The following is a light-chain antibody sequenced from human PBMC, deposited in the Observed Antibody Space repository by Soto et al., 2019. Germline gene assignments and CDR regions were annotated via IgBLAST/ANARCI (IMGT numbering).Light chain of an antibody. Sequence: DILLTQSPVTLALSPGERATLSCRASPSAISRYLAWYQQKPGQAPRLLIYGASSRATGIPDRFNGSGSGTDFTLTISRLEPEDFAVYYCQQYDNSACTFGQGTKVDIK. CDR3: QQYDNSACT. J-gene: IGKJ1*01. V-gene: IGKV3-20*01. CDR1: PSAISRY. CDR2: GAS.